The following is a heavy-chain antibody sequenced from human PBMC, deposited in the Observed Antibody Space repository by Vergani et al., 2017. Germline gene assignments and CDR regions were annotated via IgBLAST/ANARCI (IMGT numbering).Heavy chain of an antibody. J-gene: IGHJ5*02. D-gene: IGHD2-21*01. CDR1: GYTFTNYY. CDR2: LNPTTGHT. V-gene: IGHV1-46*01. CDR3: ARSIGYCAGATCHAYYFDH. Sequence: QVLLVQSGAEVKKPGASVRVSCKTSGYTFTNYYIHWLRQAPGQAFEWMGILNPTTGHTTSAQKFMGRVDMTRDPSTDTSTRTVQMTLSSLRSDDTAVYYYARSIGYCAGATCHAYYFDHWGQGTRVTVSS.